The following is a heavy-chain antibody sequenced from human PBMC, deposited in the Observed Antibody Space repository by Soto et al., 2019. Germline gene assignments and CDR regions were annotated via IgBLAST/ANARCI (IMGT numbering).Heavy chain of an antibody. V-gene: IGHV1-2*02. Sequence: ASVKVSCKASGYTFTDYYIHWVRQAPGQGLEWVGWINPDSGGTNLAQRFQGKVTMTSDTSINTAYMELSSLRSDDTAVYYCAIRTGQLAIISEFDGDWFFEVWGRGTLVTVSS. CDR2: INPDSGGT. J-gene: IGHJ2*01. CDR1: GYTFTDYY. D-gene: IGHD2-2*01. CDR3: AIRTGQLAIISEFDGDWFFEV.